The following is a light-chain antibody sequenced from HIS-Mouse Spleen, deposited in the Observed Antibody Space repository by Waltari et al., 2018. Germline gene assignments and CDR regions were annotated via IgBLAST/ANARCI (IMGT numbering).Light chain of an antibody. CDR3: SSYTSSSTVV. CDR1: RRDVSGDNY. V-gene: IGLV2-14*01. Sequence: QSALTQPASVSGSPGQSITISCPGTRRDVSGDNYVSWYQQHPVNPPTLRFYEVSNRPSGFSNRFSGSKSGNTASLTISGLQAEDEADYYCSSYTSSSTVVFGGGTKLTVL. CDR2: EVS. J-gene: IGLJ2*01.